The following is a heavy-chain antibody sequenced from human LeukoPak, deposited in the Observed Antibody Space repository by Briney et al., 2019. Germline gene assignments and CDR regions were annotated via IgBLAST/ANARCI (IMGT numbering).Heavy chain of an antibody. CDR2: ISSSSSYI. V-gene: IGHV3-21*01. D-gene: IGHD2-21*02. J-gene: IGHJ3*02. CDR3: VRSTGGDWYTFDT. CDR1: GFTFSSYN. Sequence: PGGSLRLSCAASGFTFSSYNMNWVRQAPGKGLEWVSSISSSSSYIYHADSVKGRFTISRDNARNSLYLQMNSLRAEDTSVYFCVRSTGGDWYTFDTWGQGTMVTVSS.